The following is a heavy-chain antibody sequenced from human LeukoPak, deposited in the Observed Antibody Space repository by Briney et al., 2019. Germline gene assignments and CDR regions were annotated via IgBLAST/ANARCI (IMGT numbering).Heavy chain of an antibody. CDR2: ISGSGGST. D-gene: IGHD3-10*01. Sequence: GGSLRLSCAASGFTFSSYGMSWVRQAPGKGLEWVSAISGSGGSTYYADSVKGRFTISRDNSKNTLYLQMNSLRAEDTAVYYCAKAVRGVILSWFDPWGQGTLVTVSS. CDR3: AKAVRGVILSWFDP. J-gene: IGHJ5*02. V-gene: IGHV3-23*01. CDR1: GFTFSSYG.